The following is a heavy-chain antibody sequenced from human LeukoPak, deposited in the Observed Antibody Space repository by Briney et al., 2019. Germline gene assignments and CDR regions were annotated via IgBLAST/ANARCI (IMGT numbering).Heavy chain of an antibody. CDR2: ITPSGGT. J-gene: IGHJ4*02. CDR1: GYTFTGYY. V-gene: IGHV1-2*02. Sequence: GASVRVSCKASGYTFTGYYIHWVRQAPGQGLEWMGWITPSGGTNYPRKFQGRVAITWDTSITTAYMDLSRLTSDDTAVYYCARDRYGDGFAHLDYWGQGALVTVSS. D-gene: IGHD5-24*01. CDR3: ARDRYGDGFAHLDY.